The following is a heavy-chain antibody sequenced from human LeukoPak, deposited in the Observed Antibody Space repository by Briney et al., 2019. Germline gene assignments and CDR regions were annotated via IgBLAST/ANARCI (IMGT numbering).Heavy chain of an antibody. J-gene: IGHJ5*02. CDR3: ARGTGESYYFDAPPNWFDP. V-gene: IGHV4-59*01. CDR2: VHYSGRT. Sequence: PSETLSLTCGISADSISDYSWGWLRQPSGKGLEWIAYVHYSGRTNYNPSLKSRLSISMDSSKTQFYLILTSVTAADTAVYYCARGTGESYYFDAPPNWFDPWGQGTLVTVSS. CDR1: ADSISDYS. D-gene: IGHD3-22*01.